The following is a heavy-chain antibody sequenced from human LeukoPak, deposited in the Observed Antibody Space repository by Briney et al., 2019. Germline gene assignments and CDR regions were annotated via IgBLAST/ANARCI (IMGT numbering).Heavy chain of an antibody. CDR3: AKDPYYDSSGYYDY. V-gene: IGHV3-23*01. D-gene: IGHD3-22*01. J-gene: IGHJ4*02. CDR2: ISGSGGST. CDR1: GFTFSSYG. Sequence: GGTLRLSCAASGFTFSSYGMSWVRQAPGKGLEWVSAISGSGGSTYYADSVKGRFTIYRDNSKNTLYLQMNSLRAEDTAVYYCAKDPYYDSSGYYDYWGQGTLVTVSS.